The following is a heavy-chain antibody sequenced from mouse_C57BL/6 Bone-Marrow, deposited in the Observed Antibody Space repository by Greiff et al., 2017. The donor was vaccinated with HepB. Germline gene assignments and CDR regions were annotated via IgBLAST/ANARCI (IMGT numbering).Heavy chain of an antibody. D-gene: IGHD1-1*01. J-gene: IGHJ1*03. Sequence: VQLVESGPGLVAPSQSLSITCTVSGFSLTSYGVHWVRQPPGKGLEWLVVIWSDGSTTYNSALKSRLSISKDNSKSQVFLKMNSLQTDDTARYYCARHEGDGYYYGSSYWYFDVWGTGTTVTVSS. CDR3: ARHEGDGYYYGSSYWYFDV. CDR1: GFSLTSYG. CDR2: IWSDGST. V-gene: IGHV2-6-1*01.